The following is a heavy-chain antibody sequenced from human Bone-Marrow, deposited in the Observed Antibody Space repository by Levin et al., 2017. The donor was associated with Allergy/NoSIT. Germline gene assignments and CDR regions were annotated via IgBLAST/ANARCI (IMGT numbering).Heavy chain of an antibody. CDR3: ASRYYKDNGLYGMDV. CDR2: IIPIFGTP. CDR1: GGIFSRYS. J-gene: IGHJ6*02. V-gene: IGHV1-69*13. Sequence: PMASVKVSCRTSGGIFSRYSISWVRQAPGRGLEWMGGIIPIFGTPNYAQKFQARVTIAADESTRTAYMELSSLRSDDTAVYYCASRYYKDNGLYGMDVWGQGTTVTVSS. D-gene: IGHD3-10*01.